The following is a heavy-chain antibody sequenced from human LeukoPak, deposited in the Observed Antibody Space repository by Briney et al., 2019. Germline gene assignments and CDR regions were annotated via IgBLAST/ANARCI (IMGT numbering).Heavy chain of an antibody. V-gene: IGHV4-39*07. CDR2: IYYSGST. D-gene: IGHD3-22*01. Sequence: SETLSLTCTVSGGSISSSSYYWGWIRQPPGKGLEWIGSIYYSGSTYYNPSLKSRVTISVDTSKNQFSLKLSSMTAADTAVYYCARDSYYYDSSGYYFSDYWGQGTLVTVSS. CDR3: ARDSYYYDSSGYYFSDY. J-gene: IGHJ4*02. CDR1: GGSISSSSYY.